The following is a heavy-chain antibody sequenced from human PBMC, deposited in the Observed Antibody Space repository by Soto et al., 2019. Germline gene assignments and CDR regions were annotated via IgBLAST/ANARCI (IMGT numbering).Heavy chain of an antibody. Sequence: SETLSLTCAVYGGSFSGYYWSWIRQHPGKGLEWIGEIHHSGSTNYNPSLKSRVTISVDTSKNQFSLKLSSVTAADTAVYYCARKVVPAAMQIQGWFDPWGQGTLVTVSS. V-gene: IGHV4-34*01. CDR2: IHHSGST. CDR3: ARKVVPAAMQIQGWFDP. CDR1: GGSFSGYY. J-gene: IGHJ5*02. D-gene: IGHD2-2*01.